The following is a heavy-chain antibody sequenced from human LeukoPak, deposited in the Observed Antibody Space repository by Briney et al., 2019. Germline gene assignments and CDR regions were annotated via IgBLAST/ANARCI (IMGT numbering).Heavy chain of an antibody. CDR1: GFTFSSYA. Sequence: GGSLRLSCAASGFTFSSYAMSWVRQAPGKGPEWVSTISIDGGRTYYADSVKGRFTVSRDTSKNTLYLQMNSLRAEDTAVYYCARKGIGSSRYQNMDVWGEGTTVTVSS. CDR2: ISIDGGRT. CDR3: ARKGIGSSRYQNMDV. V-gene: IGHV3-23*01. D-gene: IGHD6-25*01. J-gene: IGHJ6*03.